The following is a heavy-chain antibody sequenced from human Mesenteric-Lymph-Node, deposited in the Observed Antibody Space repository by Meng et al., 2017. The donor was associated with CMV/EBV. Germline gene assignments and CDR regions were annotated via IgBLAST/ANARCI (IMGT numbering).Heavy chain of an antibody. D-gene: IGHD6-25*01. CDR1: GVTFSFNW. CDR3: ATGDSGAWSL. J-gene: IGHJ4*02. CDR2: INPDASVK. Sequence: GESLKISCAASGVTFSFNWMSWVRQVPGKGLEWLDNINPDASVKYYVDSVKGRFAISRENAKNSFYLQMNNVRPEDTAVYYCATGDSGAWSLRGQGALVTVSS. V-gene: IGHV3-7*01.